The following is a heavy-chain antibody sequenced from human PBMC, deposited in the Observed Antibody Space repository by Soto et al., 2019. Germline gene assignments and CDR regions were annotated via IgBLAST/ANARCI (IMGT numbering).Heavy chain of an antibody. CDR2: ISSSSSDI. V-gene: IGHV3-21*01. J-gene: IGHJ4*02. D-gene: IGHD3-22*01. CDR3: ARGGDYYYDSSGYYECDY. CDR1: GFTFSSYS. Sequence: EVQLVESGGGLVKPGGSLRLSCAASGFTFSSYSMNWVRQAPGKGLEWVSSISSSSSDIYYADSVKGRFTISRDNAKNSLYLQMNRLRGEDTAVYYCARGGDYYYDSSGYYECDYWGQGTLVTVSS.